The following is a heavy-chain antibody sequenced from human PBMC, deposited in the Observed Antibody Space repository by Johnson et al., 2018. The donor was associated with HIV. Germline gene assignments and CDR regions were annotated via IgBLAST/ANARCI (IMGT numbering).Heavy chain of an antibody. D-gene: IGHD3-16*01. Sequence: VQLVESGGGLVQPGGSLRLSCAASGFTFSSYWMHWVRQAPGKGLVWVSVIYSGGSTYYADSVKGRFTISRDNSKNTLYLQMISLRTEDTAVYYCAREGESLLDAFDIWGQGTMVTVSA. CDR2: IYSGGST. CDR3: AREGESLLDAFDI. V-gene: IGHV3-66*02. CDR1: GFTFSSYW. J-gene: IGHJ3*02.